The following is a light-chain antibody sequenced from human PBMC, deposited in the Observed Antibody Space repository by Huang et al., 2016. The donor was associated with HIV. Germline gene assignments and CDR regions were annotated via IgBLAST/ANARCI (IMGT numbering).Light chain of an antibody. CDR2: WAS. J-gene: IGKJ1*01. Sequence: DIIMTQSPASLAVSLGERATLNCRASQSVYSSSYSKAYMAWFQQKPGQPPRLLLFWASTREAGVPDRFSGSGSGTHFTLTIANLEAEDAAIYYCQQYYSSPQTFGQGTRVEVK. V-gene: IGKV4-1*01. CDR1: QSVYSSSYSKAY. CDR3: QQYYSSPQT.